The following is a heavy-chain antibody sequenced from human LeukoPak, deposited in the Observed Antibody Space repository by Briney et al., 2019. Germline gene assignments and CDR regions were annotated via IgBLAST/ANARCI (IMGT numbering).Heavy chain of an antibody. CDR2: INHSGST. Sequence: SETLSLTCAVYGGSFSGYYWSWIRQPPGKGLQWIGEINHSGSTNYNPSLKSRVTISVDTSKNQFSLKLSSVTAADTAVYYCARVPEGAVAGFFDYWGQGTRVTVSS. CDR1: GGSFSGYY. D-gene: IGHD6-19*01. CDR3: ARVPEGAVAGFFDY. V-gene: IGHV4-34*01. J-gene: IGHJ4*02.